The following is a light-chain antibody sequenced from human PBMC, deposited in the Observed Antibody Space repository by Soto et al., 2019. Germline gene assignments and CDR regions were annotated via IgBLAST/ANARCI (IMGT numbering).Light chain of an antibody. J-gene: IGLJ1*01. Sequence: QSVLTQPPSASTTPGQRVTISCSGGNFNIGGNKLNWYRQLPGTAPKLLIYSSNQRPSGVPDRFSGSKSGTSASLAISGLQSEDEANYYCATWDDSLHGYVFGTGTKVTV. V-gene: IGLV1-44*01. CDR3: ATWDDSLHGYV. CDR1: NFNIGGNK. CDR2: SSN.